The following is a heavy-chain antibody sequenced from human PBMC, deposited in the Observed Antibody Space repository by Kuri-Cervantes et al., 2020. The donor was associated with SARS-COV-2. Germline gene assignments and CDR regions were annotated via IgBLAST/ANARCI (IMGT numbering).Heavy chain of an antibody. CDR3: VKVVPLAGSRGYFDY. J-gene: IGHJ4*02. D-gene: IGHD6-19*01. CDR1: GFRFSGYP. V-gene: IGHV3-64D*09. CDR2: ISIDGSNT. Sequence: GESLKISCSASGFRFSGYPMHWVRQAPGKGLEYVSAISIDGSNTYYADSVKGRFTISRDNSKNTLSLQMSSLRAEDTAIYYCVKVVPLAGSRGYFDYWGQGTLVTISS.